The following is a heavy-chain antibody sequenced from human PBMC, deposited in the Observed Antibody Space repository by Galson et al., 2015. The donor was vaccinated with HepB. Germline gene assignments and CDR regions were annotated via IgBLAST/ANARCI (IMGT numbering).Heavy chain of an antibody. Sequence: SLSLSCAASGFTVSSNYMSWVRQAPGKGLEWVSVIYSGGSTYYADSVKGRFTISRHNSKNTLYLQMNSLRAEDTAVYYCARAILSLRIAVAGPVYGMDVWGQGTTVTVSS. CDR3: ARAILSLRIAVAGPVYGMDV. CDR2: IYSGGST. J-gene: IGHJ6*02. D-gene: IGHD6-19*01. CDR1: GFTVSSNY. V-gene: IGHV3-53*01.